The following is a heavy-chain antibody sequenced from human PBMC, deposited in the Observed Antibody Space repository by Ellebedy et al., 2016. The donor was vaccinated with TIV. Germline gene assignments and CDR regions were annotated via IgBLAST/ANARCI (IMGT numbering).Heavy chain of an antibody. CDR2: IKSKTDGGTT. D-gene: IGHD3-3*01. CDR1: GFTFSNAW. J-gene: IGHJ2*01. CDR3: TTQHYDFWSGYYWYFDL. V-gene: IGHV3-15*01. Sequence: GGSLRLXCAASGFTFSNAWMSWVRQAPGKGLEWVGRIKSKTDGGTTDYAAPVKGRFTISRDDSKNTLYLQMNSLKTEDTAVYYCTTQHYDFWSGYYWYFDLWGRGTLVTVSS.